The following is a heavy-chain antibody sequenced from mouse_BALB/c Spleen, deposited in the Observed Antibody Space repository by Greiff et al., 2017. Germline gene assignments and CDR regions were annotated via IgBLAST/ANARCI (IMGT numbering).Heavy chain of an antibody. CDR3: ARQEDDYKSWFAY. V-gene: IGHV5-9-3*01. D-gene: IGHD2-4*01. CDR1: GFTFSSYA. J-gene: IGHJ3*01. Sequence: EVKLEESGGGLVKPGGSLKLSCAASGFTFSSYAMSWVRQTPEKRLEWVATISSGGSYTYYPDSVKGRFTISRDNAKNTLYLQMSSLRSEDTAMYYCARQEDDYKSWFAYWGQGTLVTVSA. CDR2: ISSGGSYT.